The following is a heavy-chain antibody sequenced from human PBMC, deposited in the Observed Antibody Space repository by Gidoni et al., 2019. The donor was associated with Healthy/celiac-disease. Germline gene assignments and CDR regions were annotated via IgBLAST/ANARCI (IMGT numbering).Heavy chain of an antibody. D-gene: IGHD3-9*01. CDR3: ARDAKYYDILTGYFDFDY. V-gene: IGHV3-33*01. CDR1: GFPFSSYG. CDR2: IWYDGSNK. J-gene: IGHJ4*02. Sequence: QVQLVESGGGVVQPGRSLSLSCAASGFPFSSYGMHWVRQAPGKGLEWVAVIWYDGSNKYYADSVKGRFTISRDNSKNTLYLQMNSLRAEDTAVYYCARDAKYYDILTGYFDFDYWGQGTLVTVAS.